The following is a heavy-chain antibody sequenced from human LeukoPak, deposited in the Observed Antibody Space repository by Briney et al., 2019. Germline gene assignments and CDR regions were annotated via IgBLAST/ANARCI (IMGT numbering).Heavy chain of an antibody. CDR2: ISSSGSTI. J-gene: IGHJ6*03. CDR3: ARDLPYCSRTSCLNVGYYYMDV. Sequence: GGSLRLSCAASGFTFSSYSMNWVRQAPGKGLEWVSYISSSGSTIYYADSVKGGFTISRDNAKNSLYLQMNSLRAEDTAVYYCARDLPYCSRTSCLNVGYYYMDVWGKGTTVTVSS. D-gene: IGHD2-2*01. CDR1: GFTFSSYS. V-gene: IGHV3-48*04.